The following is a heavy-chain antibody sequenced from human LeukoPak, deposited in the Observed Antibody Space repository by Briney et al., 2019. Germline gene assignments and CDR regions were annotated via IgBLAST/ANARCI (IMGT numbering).Heavy chain of an antibody. V-gene: IGHV1-8*01. D-gene: IGHD3-3*01. CDR2: MNPNSGNT. CDR3: ARFTRSYDAFDI. J-gene: IGHJ3*02. Sequence: EASVKVSCTASGYTFTSYDINWVRQATGQGLEWMGWMNPNSGNTGYAQKFQGRVTMTRNTSISTAYMELSSLRSEDTAVYYCARFTRSYDAFDIWGQGTMVTVSS. CDR1: GYTFTSYD.